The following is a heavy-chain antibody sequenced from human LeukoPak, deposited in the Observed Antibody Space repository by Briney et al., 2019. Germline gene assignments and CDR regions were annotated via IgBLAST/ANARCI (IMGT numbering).Heavy chain of an antibody. V-gene: IGHV4-61*01. CDR1: GGSVSSGTYY. D-gene: IGHD4-11*01. CDR2: IYYSGST. J-gene: IGHJ4*02. CDR3: ARDRVRGNSNPFFDY. Sequence: PLETLSLTCTVSGGSVSSGTYYWSWIRQPPGKGLEWIGYIYYSGSTNYNPSLKSRVTISVDTSKNQFSLKLSSVTAADTAVHYCARDRVRGNSNPFFDYWGQGTLVTVSS.